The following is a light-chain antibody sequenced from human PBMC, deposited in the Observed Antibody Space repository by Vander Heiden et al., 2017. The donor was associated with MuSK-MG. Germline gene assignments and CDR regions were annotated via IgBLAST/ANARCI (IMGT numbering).Light chain of an antibody. CDR3: QRYANLLYT. J-gene: IGKJ2*01. CDR2: DAS. V-gene: IGKV1-33*01. CDR1: QDISNY. Sequence: DIQMTQSPSSLSASVGDRVTITCQASQDISNYLNWYQQKPGKAPKLLIYDASNLETGVPSRFSGSGSGTDFTFTISSLQPEDIATYYCQRYANLLYTFGQGTKLEIK.